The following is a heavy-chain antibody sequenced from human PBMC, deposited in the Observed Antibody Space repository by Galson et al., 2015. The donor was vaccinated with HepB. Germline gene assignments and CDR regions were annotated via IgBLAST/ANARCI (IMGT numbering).Heavy chain of an antibody. J-gene: IGHJ4*02. Sequence: SVKVSCKASGYTFTTYSMHWVRQAPGQRLEWMGWINVGNGNTKYSQKFQGRVTITRDTSASTAYMELSSLKSEDTAVYYCARVDYSSGWYFPIDYWGQGTLVTVSS. CDR2: INVGNGNT. CDR3: ARVDYSSGWYFPIDY. V-gene: IGHV1-3*01. CDR1: GYTFTTYS. D-gene: IGHD6-19*01.